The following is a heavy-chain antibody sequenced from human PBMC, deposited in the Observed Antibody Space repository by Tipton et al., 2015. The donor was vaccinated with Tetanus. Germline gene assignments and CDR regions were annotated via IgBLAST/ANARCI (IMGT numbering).Heavy chain of an antibody. Sequence: SLRLSCAASGFMFSRYTMSWVRQAPGKVLESISSISSTSSYIDISDSVNGRLTISTDSDHSALYLQMSNLGAEDTALYFCVSGSRVRCWGQARQVTGPS. CDR1: GFMFSRYT. CDR3: VSGSRVRC. CDR2: ISSTSSYI. D-gene: IGHD3-10*01. J-gene: IGHJ1*01. V-gene: IGHV3-21*01.